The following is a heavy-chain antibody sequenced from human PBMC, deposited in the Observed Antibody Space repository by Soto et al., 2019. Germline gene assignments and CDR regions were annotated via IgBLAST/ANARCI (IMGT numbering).Heavy chain of an antibody. CDR3: ARGTVTIYYYYYMDV. CDR1: GYSFSSYW. Sequence: PGESLKISCKGSGYSFSSYWLGWVRQMPGKGLEWMGIIYPGDSDTRYSPSFQGQVTISADKSISTAYLQWSSLKASDTAMYYCARGTVTIYYYYYMDVWGKGTTVTVSS. V-gene: IGHV5-51*03. CDR2: IYPGDSDT. D-gene: IGHD4-17*01. J-gene: IGHJ6*03.